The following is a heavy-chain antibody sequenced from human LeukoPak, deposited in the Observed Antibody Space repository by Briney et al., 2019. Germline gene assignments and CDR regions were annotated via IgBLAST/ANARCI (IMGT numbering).Heavy chain of an antibody. J-gene: IGHJ5*02. CDR2: INPNSGGT. CDR3: ARDVGATTPDWFDP. CDR1: GYTFTGYY. Sequence: ASVKVSCKASGYTFTGYYMHWVRQAPGQGLEWMGWINPNSGGTNYAQKFQGRVTMTRDTSISTAYMELSRLRSDDTAVYYCARDVGATTPDWFDPWGQGTLVTVSS. V-gene: IGHV1-2*02. D-gene: IGHD1-26*01.